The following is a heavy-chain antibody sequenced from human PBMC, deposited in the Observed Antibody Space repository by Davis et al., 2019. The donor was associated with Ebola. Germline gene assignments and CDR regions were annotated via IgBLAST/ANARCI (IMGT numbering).Heavy chain of an antibody. V-gene: IGHV1-2*06. D-gene: IGHD6-19*01. CDR2: INPNSGGT. CDR1: GYTFTGYY. Sequence: ASVKVSCKASGYTFTGYYLHWVRQAPGQGLEWMGRINPNSGGTNYAQKFQGRVTMTRDTSISTAYMELSRLRSEDTAVYYCARMGIAVAVGAFDIWGQGTMVTVSS. J-gene: IGHJ3*02. CDR3: ARMGIAVAVGAFDI.